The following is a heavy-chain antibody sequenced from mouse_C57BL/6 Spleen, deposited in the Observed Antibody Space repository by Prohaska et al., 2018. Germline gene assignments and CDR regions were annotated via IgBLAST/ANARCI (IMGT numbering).Heavy chain of an antibody. CDR2: ISDGGSYT. CDR1: GFTFSSYA. D-gene: IGHD1-1*01. V-gene: IGHV5-4*01. CDR3: ARDRGYYGSTYYFDY. Sequence: EVQLVESGGGLVKPGGSLKLSCAASGFTFSSYAMSWVRQTPEKRLEWVATISDGGSYTYYPDNVKGRFTISRDNAKNNLYLQMSHLKSEDTAMYYCARDRGYYGSTYYFDYWGQGTTLTVSS. J-gene: IGHJ2*01.